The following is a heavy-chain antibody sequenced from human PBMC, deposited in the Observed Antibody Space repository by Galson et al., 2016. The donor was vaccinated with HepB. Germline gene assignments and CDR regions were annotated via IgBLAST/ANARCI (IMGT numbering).Heavy chain of an antibody. CDR3: AVEILTGHAHFDY. CDR1: GFTSSGSA. J-gene: IGHJ4*02. Sequence: SVKVSCKASGFTSSGSALHWVRQARGQRLEWIGWIVVGSGNTNYAQKFHERVTITRDMSTRTTHMELSSLRSEDTAVYYCAVEILTGHAHFDYWGQGTLVSVSS. V-gene: IGHV1-58*01. CDR2: IVVGSGNT. D-gene: IGHD3-9*01.